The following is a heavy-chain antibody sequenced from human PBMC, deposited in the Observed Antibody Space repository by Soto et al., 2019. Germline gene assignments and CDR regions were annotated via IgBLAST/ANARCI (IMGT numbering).Heavy chain of an antibody. Sequence: VQLVESGGGLVKPGGSLRLSCAASGFTFSSYSMNWVRQAPGKGLEWVSSISSSSSYIYYADSVKGRFTISRDNAKNSLYLQMNSLRAEDTAVYYCARSKLTGQAGVAGAWGQGTLVTVSS. CDR3: ARSKLTGQAGVAGA. V-gene: IGHV3-21*01. CDR2: ISSSSSYI. CDR1: GFTFSSYS. D-gene: IGHD6-19*01. J-gene: IGHJ5*02.